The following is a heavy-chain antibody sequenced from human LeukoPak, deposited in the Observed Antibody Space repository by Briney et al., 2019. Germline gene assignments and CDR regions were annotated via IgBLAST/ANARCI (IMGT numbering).Heavy chain of an antibody. CDR1: GGTFGSYA. D-gene: IGHD1-1*01. CDR2: IIPIFGTA. CDR3: ARDARYNWNGPNWFDP. V-gene: IGHV1-69*13. Sequence: ASVKVSCKASGGTFGSYAISWVRQAPGQGLEWMGGIIPIFGTANYAQKFQGRVTITADESTSTAYMELSSLRSEDTAVYYCARDARYNWNGPNWFDPWGQGTLVTVSS. J-gene: IGHJ5*02.